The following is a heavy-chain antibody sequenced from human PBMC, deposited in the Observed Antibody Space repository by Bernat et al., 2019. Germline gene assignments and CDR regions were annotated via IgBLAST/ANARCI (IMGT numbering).Heavy chain of an antibody. J-gene: IGHJ6*02. CDR2: ISYDGSNK. V-gene: IGHV3-30-3*01. D-gene: IGHD5-18*01. CDR1: GFTFSSYA. Sequence: QVQLVESGGGVVQPGRSLRLSCVASGFTFSSYAMHWVRQAPGKGLEWVAVISYDGSNKYYADSVKGRFTISRDNSKNTLYLQMNSLRAEDTAVYYCARERGVDTAMVALFYYYYGMDVWGQGTTVTVSS. CDR3: ARERGVDTAMVALFYYYYGMDV.